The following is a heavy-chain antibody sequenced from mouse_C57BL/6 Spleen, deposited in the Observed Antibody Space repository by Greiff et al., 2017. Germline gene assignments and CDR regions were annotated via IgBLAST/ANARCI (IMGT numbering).Heavy chain of an antibody. J-gene: IGHJ3*01. CDR1: GFNIKDYY. Sequence: EVQLQQSGAELVRPGASVKLSCTASGFNIKDYYMHWVKQRPEQGLEWIGRIDPEDGDTEYAPKFQGKATMTADTSSNTAYLQLSSLTSEDTAVYYCTRDYGSSYPFAYWGQGTLVTVSA. D-gene: IGHD1-1*01. V-gene: IGHV14-1*01. CDR2: IDPEDGDT. CDR3: TRDYGSSYPFAY.